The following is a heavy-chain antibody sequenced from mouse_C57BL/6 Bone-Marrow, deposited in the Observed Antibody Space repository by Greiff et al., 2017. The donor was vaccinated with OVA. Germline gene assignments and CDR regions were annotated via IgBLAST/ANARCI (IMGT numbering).Heavy chain of an antibody. CDR3: ARKDYGNSLFDY. Sequence: EVHLVESGGGLVKPGGSLKLSCAASGFTFSDYGMHWVRQAPAKGLEWVAYISSGSSTIYYADTFKGRFPISRDNSKNTLFLQMTSLRSEDTAMYYCARKDYGNSLFDYWGQGTTLTVSS. D-gene: IGHD2-1*01. CDR2: ISSGSSTI. CDR1: GFTFSDYG. J-gene: IGHJ2*01. V-gene: IGHV5-17*01.